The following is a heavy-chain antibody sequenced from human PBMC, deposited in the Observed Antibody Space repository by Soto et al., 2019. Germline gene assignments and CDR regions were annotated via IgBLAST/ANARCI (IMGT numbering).Heavy chain of an antibody. V-gene: IGHV4-34*01. CDR3: ARGTGSGGRCYSD. D-gene: IGHD2-15*01. CDR1: GGSFSGYE. J-gene: IGHJ4*02. Sequence: XETLSLTCAVYGGSFSGYEWSWIRQPPGKGLEWIGEINHSGSTNYNPSLKSRVTISVDTSKNQFSLKLSSVTAADTAVYYCARGTGSGGRCYSDWGQGTLVTVSS. CDR2: INHSGST.